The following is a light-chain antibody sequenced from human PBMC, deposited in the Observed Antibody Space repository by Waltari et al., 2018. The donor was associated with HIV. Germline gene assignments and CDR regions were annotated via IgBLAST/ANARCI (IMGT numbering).Light chain of an antibody. CDR2: DDK. V-gene: IGLV3-21*01. Sequence: YVLTQPPSVSVAPGKTATITCGGNNIGDKNVHWYQQKSGQAPVLVIYDDKLRPSGIPARISGSNSGGTATLTISGVEVGDEAEYYCQVFENSRDQAFGTGTKVTVL. CDR1: NIGDKN. J-gene: IGLJ1*01. CDR3: QVFENSRDQA.